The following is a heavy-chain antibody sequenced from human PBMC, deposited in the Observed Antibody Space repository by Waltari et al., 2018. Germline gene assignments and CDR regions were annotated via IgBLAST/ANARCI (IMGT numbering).Heavy chain of an antibody. Sequence: VQLLESGGGLVQPGGSLRLSCAASGFTFSSYAISWVRQAPGQGLEWMGGIIPIFGTANYAQKFQGRVTITADESTSTAYMELSSLRSEDTAVYYCARRYDSGKHDAFDIWGQGTMVTVSS. D-gene: IGHD3-22*01. CDR3: ARRYDSGKHDAFDI. CDR2: IIPIFGTA. V-gene: IGHV1-69*01. CDR1: GFTFSSYA. J-gene: IGHJ3*02.